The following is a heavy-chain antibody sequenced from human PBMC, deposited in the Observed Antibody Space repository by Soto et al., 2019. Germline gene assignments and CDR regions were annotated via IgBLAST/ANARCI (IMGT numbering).Heavy chain of an antibody. CDR2: FDPEDGET. CDR3: ATVGGSGGYPTPSDY. V-gene: IGHV1-24*01. D-gene: IGHD5-12*01. J-gene: IGHJ4*02. CDR1: GYTLTELS. Sequence: GASVKVSCKVSGYTLTELSMHWVRQAPGKGLEWMGGFDPEDGETIYAQKFQGRVTMTEDTSTDTAYMELSSLRSEDTAVYYCATVGGSGGYPTPSDYWGQGTLVTVSS.